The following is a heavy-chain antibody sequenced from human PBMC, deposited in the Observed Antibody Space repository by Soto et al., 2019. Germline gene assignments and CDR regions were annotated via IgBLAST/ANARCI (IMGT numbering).Heavy chain of an antibody. D-gene: IGHD3-3*01. CDR3: ARFTMPVGWVDY. Sequence: QVTLKESGPVLVKPTETLTLTCTVSGFSLSNARMGVSWIRQPPGKALEWLAHIFSNDEKSYSTSLKSRLTISKDTSKSQVVLTMTNMDPVDTATYCCARFTMPVGWVDYWGQGTLVTVSS. V-gene: IGHV2-26*01. CDR1: GFSLSNARMG. J-gene: IGHJ4*02. CDR2: IFSNDEK.